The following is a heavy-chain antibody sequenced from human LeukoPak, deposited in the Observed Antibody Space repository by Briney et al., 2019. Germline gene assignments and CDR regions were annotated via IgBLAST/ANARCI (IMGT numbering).Heavy chain of an antibody. CDR1: RFTFSIYA. CDR2: ISGSGGNT. D-gene: IGHD2-2*01. J-gene: IGHJ6*03. V-gene: IGHV3-23*01. Sequence: GGSLRLSCAASRFTFSIYAMNWVRQAPGKGLEWVSGISGSGGNTYYADSVKGRFTISRDNSKNTLYLQMNSLRAEDTAVYFCAKVDCSGTSCYSYYYYYMDVWGKGTTVTVSS. CDR3: AKVDCSGTSCYSYYYYYMDV.